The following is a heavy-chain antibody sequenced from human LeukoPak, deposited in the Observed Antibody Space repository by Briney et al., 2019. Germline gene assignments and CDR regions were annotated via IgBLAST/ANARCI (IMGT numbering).Heavy chain of an antibody. CDR3: AKVRGYSYANEYHFDN. CDR1: GFTFNNYA. J-gene: IGHJ4*02. D-gene: IGHD5-18*01. Sequence: GGSLRVSCAASGFTFNNYAMSWVRQAPGKGLEWVSSIRGSGDNTYYADSVKGRFTISRDNSKNHLYLQMNSLRAEDTAVYYCAKVRGYSYANEYHFDNWGQGTLVSVSS. CDR2: IRGSGDNT. V-gene: IGHV3-23*01.